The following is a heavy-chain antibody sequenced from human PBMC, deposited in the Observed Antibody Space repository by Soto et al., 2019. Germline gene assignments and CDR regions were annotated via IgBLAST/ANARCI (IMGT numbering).Heavy chain of an antibody. Sequence: SLKGRFTISRDNAKNSLYLQMNTLRAEDTSVYYCARVRGYCSRTTCPVGEGFDIWGQGTMVTVSS. J-gene: IGHJ3*02. D-gene: IGHD2-2*01. CDR3: ARVRGYCSRTTCPVGEGFDI. V-gene: IGHV3-48*01.